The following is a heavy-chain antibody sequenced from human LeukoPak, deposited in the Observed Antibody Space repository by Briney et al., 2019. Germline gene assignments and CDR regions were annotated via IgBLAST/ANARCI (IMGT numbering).Heavy chain of an antibody. V-gene: IGHV4-31*03. Sequence: PSETLSLTCTVSGASISSGGYYWTWIRQHPGKVLEWIGYIDYSGSTHHNPSLKSRLTISVDTSKNQFSLKLTSVTAADTAVYYCARGWFAADIRYFQGCGQGTLLTVSS. J-gene: IGHJ1*01. CDR2: IDYSGST. CDR3: ARGWFAADIRYFQG. D-gene: IGHD2-2*02. CDR1: GASISSGGYY.